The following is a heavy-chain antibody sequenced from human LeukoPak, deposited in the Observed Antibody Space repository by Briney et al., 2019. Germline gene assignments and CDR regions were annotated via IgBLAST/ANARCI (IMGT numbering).Heavy chain of an antibody. Sequence: SETLSLTCAVFAGSFRGYYWSWIRQPPAKGLEWIGEINHSGSTNYNPSLKSRVTVSVDTSKIQFSLKLSSVTAADTAVYYCARGPIVVVPAAIRRYFQHWGQGTLVTVSS. CDR3: ARGPIVVVPAAIRRYFQH. CDR2: INHSGST. D-gene: IGHD2-2*02. V-gene: IGHV4-34*01. J-gene: IGHJ1*01. CDR1: AGSFRGYY.